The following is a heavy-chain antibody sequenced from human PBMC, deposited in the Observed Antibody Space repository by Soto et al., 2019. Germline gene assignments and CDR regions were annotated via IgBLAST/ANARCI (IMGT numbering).Heavy chain of an antibody. J-gene: IGHJ4*02. V-gene: IGHV4-31*03. D-gene: IGHD3-3*01. CDR2: IYYSGST. CDR1: GGSISTGGYY. CDR3: ARGGPWGSGYYGFDY. Sequence: QVQLQESGPGLVKPSQTLSLTCTVSGGSISTGGYYWSWIRQHPGKGLEWIGYIYYSGSTYYNPSLKSRVTMSVDTSENQFSLKRSSVTAADTAVYYCARGGPWGSGYYGFDYWGQGTLVTVSS.